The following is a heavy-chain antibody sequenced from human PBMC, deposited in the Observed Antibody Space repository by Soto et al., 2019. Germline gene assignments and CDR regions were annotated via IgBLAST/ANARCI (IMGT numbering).Heavy chain of an antibody. CDR2: IYYSGST. CDR3: AREGGDSSGYMLRAFDI. D-gene: IGHD3-22*01. V-gene: IGHV4-31*03. J-gene: IGHJ3*02. CDR1: GGSISSEGYY. Sequence: QVPLQESGPGLVKPSQTLSLTCTVSGGSISSEGYYWRWFRQLPGQGLEWIGDIYYSGSTNYNPSLSSRATSSGDMSKDRFSRRLCSVAAADTALYYCAREGGDSSGYMLRAFDIWVQGTMVTVSS.